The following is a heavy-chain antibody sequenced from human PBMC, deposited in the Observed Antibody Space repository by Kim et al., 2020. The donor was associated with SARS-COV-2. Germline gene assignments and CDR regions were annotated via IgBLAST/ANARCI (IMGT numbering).Heavy chain of an antibody. D-gene: IGHD3-9*01. CDR1: GGSISSGGYY. CDR3: ARTPQVYDILTGYSHWFDP. J-gene: IGHJ5*02. CDR2: IYYSGST. Sequence: SETLSLTCTVSGGSISSGGYYWSWIRQHPGKGLEWIGYIYYSGSTYYNPSLKSRVTISVDTSKNQFSLKLSSVTAAGTAVYYCARTPQVYDILTGYSHWFDPWGQGTLVTVSS. V-gene: IGHV4-31*03.